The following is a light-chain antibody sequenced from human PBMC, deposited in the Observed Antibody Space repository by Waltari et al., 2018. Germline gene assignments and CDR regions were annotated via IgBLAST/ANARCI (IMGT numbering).Light chain of an antibody. Sequence: DIQMTQSPSSVSASVGDRVTITCRASQDIRNWLAWDQQKPGKAPNLLIYATSSLQPGVPSRFSGSGSGTEFTLTISSLQPEDFATYYCQQANSFPITFGPGTKVDIK. V-gene: IGKV1-12*01. CDR2: ATS. CDR1: QDIRNW. J-gene: IGKJ3*01. CDR3: QQANSFPIT.